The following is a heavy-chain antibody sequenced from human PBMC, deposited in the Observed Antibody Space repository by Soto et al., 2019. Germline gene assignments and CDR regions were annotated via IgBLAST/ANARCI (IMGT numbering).Heavy chain of an antibody. V-gene: IGHV1-69*06. CDR2: IIPIFGTA. Sequence: ASVKVSCKASGGTFSSYAISWLRQAPGQGLEWMGWIIPIFGTANYAQKFQGRVTITADKSTSTAYMVLSSLRSEETTGYHCASRYCSSTSGYAAPLPNWLDPWRQGTLVTVSS. D-gene: IGHD2-2*01. CDR1: GGTFSSYA. CDR3: ASRYCSSTSGYAAPLPNWLDP. J-gene: IGHJ5*02.